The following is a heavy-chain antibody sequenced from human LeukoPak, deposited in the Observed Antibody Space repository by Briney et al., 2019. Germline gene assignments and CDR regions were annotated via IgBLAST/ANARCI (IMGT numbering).Heavy chain of an antibody. D-gene: IGHD2-2*01. V-gene: IGHV1-2*02. J-gene: IGHJ4*02. Sequence: ASVTVSCKASGYTFTGYYMHWVRQAQGQGLEWRGWINPNSGGTNYAQKFQGRVTMTRDTSISTAYMELSRLRSDGTAVYYCAREHCSSASCYTFDYWGQGTLVTVSS. CDR3: AREHCSSASCYTFDY. CDR1: GYTFTGYY. CDR2: INPNSGGT.